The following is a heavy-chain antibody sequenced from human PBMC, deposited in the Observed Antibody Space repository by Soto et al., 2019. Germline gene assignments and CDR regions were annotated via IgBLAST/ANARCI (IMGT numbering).Heavy chain of an antibody. V-gene: IGHV3-30*18. CDR2: ISYDGSNK. CDR1: GFTFSSYG. Sequence: GGSLRLSCAASGFTFSSYGMHWVRQAPGKGLEWVAVISYDGSNKYYADSVKGRFTISRDNSKNTLYLQMNSLRAEDTAVYYCAKDLYYSNYDYYYGMDCWGQGTTVTVSS. J-gene: IGHJ6*02. CDR3: AKDLYYSNYDYYYGMDC. D-gene: IGHD4-4*01.